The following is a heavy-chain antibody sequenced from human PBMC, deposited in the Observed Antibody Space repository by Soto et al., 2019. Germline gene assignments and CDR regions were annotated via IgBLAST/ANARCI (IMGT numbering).Heavy chain of an antibody. D-gene: IGHD4-17*01. CDR3: ARDLLPTDYGDYFEFSRFFDY. CDR1: GFTFSSYA. Sequence: HPGGSLRLSCAASGFTFSSYAMHWVRQAPGKGLEWVAVISYDGSNKYYADSVKGRFTISRDNSKNTLYLQMNSLRAEDTAVYYCARDLLPTDYGDYFEFSRFFDYWGQGTLVTVSS. CDR2: ISYDGSNK. V-gene: IGHV3-30-3*01. J-gene: IGHJ4*02.